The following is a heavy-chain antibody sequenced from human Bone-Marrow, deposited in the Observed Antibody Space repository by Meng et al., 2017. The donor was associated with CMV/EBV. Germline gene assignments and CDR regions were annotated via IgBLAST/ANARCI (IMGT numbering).Heavy chain of an antibody. CDR2: IIPILGIA. D-gene: IGHD3-10*01. V-gene: IGHV1-69*10. CDR3: ARESSPPLGAPTYYYYYGMDV. J-gene: IGHJ6*02. CDR1: RLPFSTYA. Sequence: SAKLFCNGSRLPFSTYAISRVRQAPGQGLEWMGGIIPILGIANYAQKFQGRVTITADKSTSTAYMELSSLRSEDTAVYYCARESSPPLGAPTYYYYYGMDVWGQGTTVTVSS.